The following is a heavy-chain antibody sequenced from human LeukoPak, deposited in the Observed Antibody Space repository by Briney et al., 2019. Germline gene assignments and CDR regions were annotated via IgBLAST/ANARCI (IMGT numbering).Heavy chain of an antibody. CDR2: IYYSGST. J-gene: IGHJ4*02. D-gene: IGHD3-16*01. CDR1: GGSISSYY. V-gene: IGHV4-59*12. CDR3: ASSDFV. Sequence: SETLSLTCTVSGGSISSYYWSWIRQPPGKGLEWIGYIYYSGSTNYNPSLKSRVTISVDKSKNEFSLRLSSVTAADTAVYFCASSDFVWGQGTLVTVSS.